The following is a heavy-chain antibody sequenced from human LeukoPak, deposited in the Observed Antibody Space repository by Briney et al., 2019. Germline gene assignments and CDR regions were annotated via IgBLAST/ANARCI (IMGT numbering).Heavy chain of an antibody. CDR1: GGSISSSAYY. Sequence: SETLSLTCSVSGGSISSSAYYWGWIRQAPGKGLEWIGSVFHSGGTYYNPSLKSRVTISVDTSKNQFSLKLNSMTAADTALYYCARTKSGSYHSPFDYWGQGTLVTVSS. CDR2: VFHSGGT. J-gene: IGHJ4*02. CDR3: ARTKSGSYHSPFDY. V-gene: IGHV4-39*01. D-gene: IGHD1-26*01.